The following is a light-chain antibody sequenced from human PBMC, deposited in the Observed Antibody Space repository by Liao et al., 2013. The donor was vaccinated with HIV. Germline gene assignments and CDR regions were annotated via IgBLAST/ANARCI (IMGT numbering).Light chain of an antibody. V-gene: IGLV3-21*01. J-gene: IGLJ3*02. CDR3: YSAAVNIGV. CDR2: YDS. Sequence: SYELTQPPSVSVAPGKTARITCGGNNIGSKSVHWYQQKPGQAPVLVMYYDSDRPSGIPERFSGSSSGTTVTLTISGAHIEDEADYYCYSAAVNIGVFGGGTKLTVL. CDR1: NIGSKS.